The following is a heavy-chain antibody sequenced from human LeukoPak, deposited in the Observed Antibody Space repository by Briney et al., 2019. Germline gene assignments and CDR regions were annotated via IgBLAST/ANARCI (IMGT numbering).Heavy chain of an antibody. D-gene: IGHD5-18*01. J-gene: IGHJ6*03. V-gene: IGHV4-38-2*02. CDR3: ARQQLWLNYYYYYYMDV. CDR2: IYHRGSA. Sequence: SETLSLTCTVSGYSISTGYYWGWIRQPPGKGLEWIGSIYHRGSAYYNPSLRSRVTISVDTSKNQFSLKLSSVTAADTAVYYCARQQLWLNYYYYYYMDVWGKGTTVTISS. CDR1: GYSISTGYY.